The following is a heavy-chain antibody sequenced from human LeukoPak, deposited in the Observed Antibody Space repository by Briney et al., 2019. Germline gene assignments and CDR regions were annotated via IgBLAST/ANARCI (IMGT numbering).Heavy chain of an antibody. D-gene: IGHD3-3*01. CDR1: GYTFTSYG. Sequence: ASVKVSCKASGYTFTSYGISWVRQAPGQGLEWMGWISAYNGNTNYAQKLQGRVTMTTDTSTSTAYMELRSLRSDDTAVYYCARAHYDFWSGYSAGSEYFQHWGQGTLVTVSS. V-gene: IGHV1-18*01. CDR2: ISAYNGNT. CDR3: ARAHYDFWSGYSAGSEYFQH. J-gene: IGHJ1*01.